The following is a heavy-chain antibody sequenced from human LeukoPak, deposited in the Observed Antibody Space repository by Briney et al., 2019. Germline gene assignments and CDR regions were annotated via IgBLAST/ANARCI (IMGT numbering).Heavy chain of an antibody. Sequence: GRSLRLSCAASGFTFDDYAMHWVRQAPGKGLEWVASIRYDGFNKYYADSLKGRFTISRDNSKNTLYLQMNSLRAEDTAVYYCAKKTIVGATVDAFDIWGQGTMVIVSS. J-gene: IGHJ3*02. V-gene: IGHV3-30*02. D-gene: IGHD1-26*01. CDR1: GFTFDDYA. CDR2: IRYDGFNK. CDR3: AKKTIVGATVDAFDI.